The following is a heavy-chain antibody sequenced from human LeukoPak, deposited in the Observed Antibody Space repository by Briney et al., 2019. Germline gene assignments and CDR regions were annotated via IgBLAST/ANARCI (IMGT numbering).Heavy chain of an antibody. V-gene: IGHV3-15*01. CDR3: TAGIGHSDFDY. CDR1: GLTFSNAW. D-gene: IGHD6-13*01. CDR2: AKSKTNGGTT. J-gene: IGHJ4*02. Sequence: GGSLRLSCAASGLTFSNAWMSWVRQAPGKGLEWFGRAKSKTNGGTTAYAAPVKGRFTISRDDSKNTYPQMNSLKSEDTAVYYCTAGIGHSDFDYWGQGTLVTVSS.